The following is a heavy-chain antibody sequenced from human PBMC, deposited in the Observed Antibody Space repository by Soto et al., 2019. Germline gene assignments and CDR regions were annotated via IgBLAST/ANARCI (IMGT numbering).Heavy chain of an antibody. D-gene: IGHD3-10*01. CDR2: IYYSGST. Sequence: LSLTCTVSGGSISSGGYYWSWIRQHPGKGLEWIGYIYYSGSTYYNPSLKSRVTISVDTSKNQFSLKLSSVTAADTAVYYCASMVRGVIRLDYWGQGTLITVSS. V-gene: IGHV4-31*03. CDR3: ASMVRGVIRLDY. J-gene: IGHJ4*02. CDR1: GGSISSGGYY.